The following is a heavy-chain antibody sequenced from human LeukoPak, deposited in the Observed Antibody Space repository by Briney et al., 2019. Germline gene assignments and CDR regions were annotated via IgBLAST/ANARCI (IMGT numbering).Heavy chain of an antibody. D-gene: IGHD4-17*01. CDR1: GFTFSSYA. CDR2: ISGSGGST. V-gene: IGHV3-23*01. CDR3: AKASAQSTVTTRAKGFDP. J-gene: IGHJ5*02. Sequence: PGGSLRLSCAASGFTFSSYAMSWVRQAPGKGLEWVSAISGSGGSTYYADSVKGRFTISRGNSKNTLYLQMNSLRAEDTAVYYCAKASAQSTVTTRAKGFDPWGQGTLVTVSS.